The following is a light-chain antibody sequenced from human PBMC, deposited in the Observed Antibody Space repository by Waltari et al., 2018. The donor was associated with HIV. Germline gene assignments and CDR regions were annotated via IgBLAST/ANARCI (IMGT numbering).Light chain of an antibody. Sequence: SYELTQPLSVSVALGQTARITCGGENIGSKNVHWYQQKQGQAPVLVIYRNTNRPSGIPERFSGSNSGNTATLTITRAQVGDEADYYCHVWDRATGVFGTGTTVTVL. J-gene: IGLJ1*01. V-gene: IGLV3-9*01. CDR2: RNT. CDR3: HVWDRATGV. CDR1: NIGSKN.